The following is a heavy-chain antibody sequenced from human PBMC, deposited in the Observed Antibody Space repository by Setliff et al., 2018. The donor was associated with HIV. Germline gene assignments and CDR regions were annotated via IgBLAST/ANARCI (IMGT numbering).Heavy chain of an antibody. CDR3: ARGSFIGDYYYFDY. J-gene: IGHJ4*02. D-gene: IGHD3-10*01. Sequence: KTSETLSLTCTVSGGSISTYFWTWIRQPPGKGLEWIGYIYTSGSTNYNPSLKSRVTISVDTSKNQFSLKLSSVTAADTAVYYCARGSFIGDYYYFDYWGQGTLVTVPQ. CDR1: GGSISTYF. CDR2: IYTSGST. V-gene: IGHV4-4*08.